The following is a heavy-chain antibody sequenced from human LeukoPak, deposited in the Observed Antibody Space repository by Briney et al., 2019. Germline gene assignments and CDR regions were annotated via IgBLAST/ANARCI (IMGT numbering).Heavy chain of an antibody. D-gene: IGHD6-19*01. CDR3: ARDGPRSGWTGSAPRGLYWYFDL. CDR2: INPNSGGT. Sequence: ASVKVSRKASGYTFTGYYMHWVRQAPGQGLEWMGWINPNSGGTNYAQKFQGRVTMTRDTSISTAYMELSRLRSDDTAVYYCARDGPRSGWTGSAPRGLYWYFDLWGRGTLVTVSS. CDR1: GYTFTGYY. V-gene: IGHV1-2*02. J-gene: IGHJ2*01.